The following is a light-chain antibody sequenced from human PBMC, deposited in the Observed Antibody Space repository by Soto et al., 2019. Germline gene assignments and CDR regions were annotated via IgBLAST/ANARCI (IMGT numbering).Light chain of an antibody. J-gene: IGKJ1*01. CDR3: QQYSDWPT. CDR1: QSISTS. CDR2: GAS. V-gene: IGKV3-15*01. Sequence: EIVMTQSPATLSVSPGERITLSCRASQSISTSLAWYQQKPGQAPRLLMYGASTRATNIPARFSGSGSGTDFTLTISRLQSEDCSVYFCQQYSDWPTFGQGTKVDIK.